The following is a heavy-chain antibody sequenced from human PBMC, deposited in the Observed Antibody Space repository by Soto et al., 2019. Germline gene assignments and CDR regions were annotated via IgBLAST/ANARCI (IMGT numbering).Heavy chain of an antibody. J-gene: IGHJ6*02. Sequence: EVQLLESGGGLVQPGGSLRLSCAVSGLTFSYFAMSWVRQAPGKGLEWVSAISGSGGITYYADSVKGRFTISRDNSKNTVFLQMNSLRAEDTAVYYCALLGKSGSGRPYYYGMDVWGQGTTVTVSS. V-gene: IGHV3-23*01. CDR1: GLTFSYFA. D-gene: IGHD3-10*01. CDR2: ISGSGGIT. CDR3: ALLGKSGSGRPYYYGMDV.